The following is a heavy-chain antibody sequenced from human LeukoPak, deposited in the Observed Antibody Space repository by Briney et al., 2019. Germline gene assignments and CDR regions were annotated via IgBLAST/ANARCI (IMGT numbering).Heavy chain of an antibody. V-gene: IGHV4-59*01. Sequence: PSETLSLTCTVSGGSINSYYWSWIRQPPGKGLEWIWYVAYSGSTNYNPSLKSRVTISLDTSKNQFSLKLSSVTAADTAVYYCARTVSGYYFNAWGPGTLVTVSS. J-gene: IGHJ5*02. CDR1: GGSINSYY. CDR3: ARTVSGYYFNA. CDR2: VAYSGST. D-gene: IGHD5-12*01.